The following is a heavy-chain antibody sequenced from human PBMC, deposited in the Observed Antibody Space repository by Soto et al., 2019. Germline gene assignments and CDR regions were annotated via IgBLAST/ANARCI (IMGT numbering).Heavy chain of an antibody. CDR2: IWYDGSNK. Sequence: QVQLVESGGGVVQPGRSLRLSCAASGFTFSSYGMHWVRQAPGKGLEWVAVIWYDGSNKYYADSVKGRFTISRDNSKNKLYLQMNSLRAEDTAVYYCARGDCSGGSCYRLRGGYFDYWGQGTLVTVSS. D-gene: IGHD2-15*01. J-gene: IGHJ4*02. CDR3: ARGDCSGGSCYRLRGGYFDY. V-gene: IGHV3-33*01. CDR1: GFTFSSYG.